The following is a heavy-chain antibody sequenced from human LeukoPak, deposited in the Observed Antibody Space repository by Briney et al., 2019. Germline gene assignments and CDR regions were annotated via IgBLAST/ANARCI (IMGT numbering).Heavy chain of an antibody. Sequence: QPGRSLRLSYAASGFTFSAYGMHWVRQAPGKGPEWVAVIWYDGSNKYYADSVKGRFTISRDNSKNTLYLQMNRLRAEDTAVYYCARDWGEGFFSMAFDIWGQGTMVTVSS. V-gene: IGHV3-33*01. J-gene: IGHJ3*02. D-gene: IGHD3-16*01. CDR2: IWYDGSNK. CDR1: GFTFSAYG. CDR3: ARDWGEGFFSMAFDI.